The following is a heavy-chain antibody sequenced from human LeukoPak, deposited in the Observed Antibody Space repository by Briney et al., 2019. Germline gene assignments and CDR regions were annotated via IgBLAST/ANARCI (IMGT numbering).Heavy chain of an antibody. Sequence: SETLSLTCAVYGGSFSGYYWSWLRQPPGKGLEWIGEINHSGSTNYNPSPKSRVTIAVDTSKNQFSLKVSSVTAADTAVYRCARGPRRPAAAPEYWGQGTLVTVSS. V-gene: IGHV4-34*01. CDR1: GGSFSGYY. CDR2: INHSGST. CDR3: ARGPRRPAAAPEY. J-gene: IGHJ4*02. D-gene: IGHD6-13*01.